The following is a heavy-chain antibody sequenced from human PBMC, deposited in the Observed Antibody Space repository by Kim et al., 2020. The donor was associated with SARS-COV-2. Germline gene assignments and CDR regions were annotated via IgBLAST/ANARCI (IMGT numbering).Heavy chain of an antibody. Sequence: SVKVSCKASGGTFSSYAISWVRQAPGQGLEWMGGIIPIFGTANYAQKFQGRVTITADESTSTAYMELSSLRSEDTAVYYCARFRPASNYYDSSGYYYVDWYFDLWGRGTLVTVSS. V-gene: IGHV1-69*13. J-gene: IGHJ2*01. CDR3: ARFRPASNYYDSSGYYYVDWYFDL. CDR2: IIPIFGTA. D-gene: IGHD3-22*01. CDR1: GGTFSSYA.